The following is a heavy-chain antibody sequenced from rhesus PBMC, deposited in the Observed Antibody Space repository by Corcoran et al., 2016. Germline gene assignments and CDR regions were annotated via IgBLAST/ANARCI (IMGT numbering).Heavy chain of an antibody. CDR1: GFTFSDYY. CDR3: ASSLPPLYGNYFDY. CDR2: IRNKANGGKA. J-gene: IGHJ4*01. Sequence: EVRLVESGGGLVQPGGSLRLSCAASGFTFSDYYMSWVRQAPGEGPEGVGLIRNKANGGKAESAASVKGSFCISRDDSKSIASLQMNSLKTEDTAVYYCASSLPPLYGNYFDYWGQGVLVTVSS. V-gene: IGHV3-116*02. D-gene: IGHD4-29*01.